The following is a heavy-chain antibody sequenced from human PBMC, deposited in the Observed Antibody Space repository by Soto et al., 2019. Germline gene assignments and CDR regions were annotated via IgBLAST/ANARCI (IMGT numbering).Heavy chain of an antibody. CDR1: GGSISSSGYY. V-gene: IGHV4-39*01. J-gene: IGHJ4*02. D-gene: IGHD4-17*01. CDR2: IYYSGST. Sequence: SETLSLTCTVSGGSISSSGYYWGWIRQPPGKGLEWIGSIYYSGSTYYNPSLKSRVTISVDTSKNQFSLKLSSVTAADTAVYYCARHRRSTVTYIDYWGQGTLVTVSS. CDR3: ARHRRSTVTYIDY.